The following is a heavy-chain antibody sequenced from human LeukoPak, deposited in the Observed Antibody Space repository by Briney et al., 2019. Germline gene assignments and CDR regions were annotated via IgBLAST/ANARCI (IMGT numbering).Heavy chain of an antibody. J-gene: IGHJ3*02. D-gene: IGHD1-26*01. CDR3: ATLSGRNAFDI. Sequence: EASVKVSCKVSGYTLTELSMHWVRQAPGKGLEWTGGFDPEDGETIYAQKFQGRVTMTEDTSTDTAYMELSSLRSEDTAVYYCATLSGRNAFDIWGQGTMVTVSS. V-gene: IGHV1-24*01. CDR2: FDPEDGET. CDR1: GYTLTELS.